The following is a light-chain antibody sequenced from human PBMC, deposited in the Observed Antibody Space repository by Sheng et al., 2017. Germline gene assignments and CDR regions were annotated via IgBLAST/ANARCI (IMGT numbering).Light chain of an antibody. CDR1: QSVDSK. J-gene: IGKJ4*01. CDR2: DAS. V-gene: IGKV3-15*01. Sequence: EIVMTQSPATLSVSPGERATLSCRASQSVDSKLAWYQQKPGQTPRLLIYDASTRATGVPPRFGGSGSGTDFTLTISRLELEDFAVYYCQQYATSPLTFGGGTKVEI. CDR3: QQYATSPLT.